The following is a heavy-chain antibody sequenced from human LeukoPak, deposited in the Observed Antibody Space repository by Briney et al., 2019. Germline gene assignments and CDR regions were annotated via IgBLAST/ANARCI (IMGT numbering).Heavy chain of an antibody. V-gene: IGHV4-4*07. J-gene: IGHJ4*02. CDR1: GGSISSY. D-gene: IGHD6-6*01. CDR3: ARDSNLEYSSSRGLGR. CDR2: IYASGST. Sequence: SETLSLTCTVSGGSISSYWSWIRPPAGKGLAWIGRIYASGSTYYNPSLKSRVTMSVDTSKNQFSLSLTTVTAADTAVYYCARDSNLEYSSSRGLGRWGQGTLVTVSS.